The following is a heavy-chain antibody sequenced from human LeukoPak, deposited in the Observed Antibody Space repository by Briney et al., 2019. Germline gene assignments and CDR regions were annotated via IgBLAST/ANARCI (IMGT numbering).Heavy chain of an antibody. Sequence: GGSLRLSCAASGFTFSSYAMSWVRQAPGKGLEWVSAISGSGGSTYYADSVKGRFTISRDNAKNSLYLQMNSLRAEDTAVYYCARRERYSSGWYVVDYWGQGTLVTVSS. CDR2: ISGSGGST. J-gene: IGHJ4*02. CDR3: ARRERYSSGWYVVDY. V-gene: IGHV3-23*01. D-gene: IGHD6-19*01. CDR1: GFTFSSYA.